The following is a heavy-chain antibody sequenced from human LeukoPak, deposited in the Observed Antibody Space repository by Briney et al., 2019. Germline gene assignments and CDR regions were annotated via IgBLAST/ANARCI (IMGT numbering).Heavy chain of an antibody. D-gene: IGHD1-26*01. CDR1: GGSISSGGYY. J-gene: IGHJ3*02. V-gene: IGHV4-31*03. CDR3: ARCDSAGATTSGAFDI. Sequence: SQTLSLTCTVSGGSISSGGYYWSWIRQHPGKGLEWIGYIYYSGSTYYNPSLKSRVTISVDTSKNQFSLKLSSVTAADTAVYYCARCDSAGATTSGAFDIWGQGTMVTVSS. CDR2: IYYSGST.